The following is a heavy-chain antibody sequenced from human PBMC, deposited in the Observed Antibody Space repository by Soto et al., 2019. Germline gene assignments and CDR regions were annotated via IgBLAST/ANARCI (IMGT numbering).Heavy chain of an antibody. J-gene: IGHJ4*02. CDR1: GGTFSSYA. Sequence: LVKVSCKASGGTFSSYAISWVRQAPGQGLEWMGGIIPIFGTANYAQKFQGRVTITADESTSTAYMELSSLRSEDTAVYYCAREDCSGGSCPFDYWGQGTLVTVSS. CDR3: AREDCSGGSCPFDY. V-gene: IGHV1-69*13. CDR2: IIPIFGTA. D-gene: IGHD2-15*01.